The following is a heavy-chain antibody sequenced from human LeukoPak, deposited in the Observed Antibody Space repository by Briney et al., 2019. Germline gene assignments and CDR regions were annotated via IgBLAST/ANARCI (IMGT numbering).Heavy chain of an antibody. CDR2: IYHSGST. Sequence: SETLSLTCTVSGYSISSGYYWGWIRQPPGKGLEWIGSIYHSGSTYYNPSLKSRVTISVDTSKNQFSLKLSSVTAADTAVYYCARDRAPPYGSGSPTDYWGQGTLVTVSS. J-gene: IGHJ4*02. D-gene: IGHD3-10*01. CDR3: ARDRAPPYGSGSPTDY. CDR1: GYSISSGYY. V-gene: IGHV4-38-2*02.